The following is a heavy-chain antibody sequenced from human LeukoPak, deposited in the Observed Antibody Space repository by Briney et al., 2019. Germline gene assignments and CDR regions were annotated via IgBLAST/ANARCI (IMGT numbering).Heavy chain of an antibody. D-gene: IGHD2-2*01. CDR2: INQDGSVK. J-gene: IGHJ3*01. CDR1: GFTFDDYA. Sequence: PGGSLRLSCAASGFTFDDYAMHWVRQAPGKGLEWVGNINQDGSVKHSVDSVKGRFTISRDNAKNLMYLQMNSLRVDDTAVYYCARDWSSTGGFDFWGQGTTVTVSS. V-gene: IGHV3-7*01. CDR3: ARDWSSTGGFDF.